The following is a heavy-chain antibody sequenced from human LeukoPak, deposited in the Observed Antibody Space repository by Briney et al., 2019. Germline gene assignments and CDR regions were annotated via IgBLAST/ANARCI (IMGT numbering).Heavy chain of an antibody. J-gene: IGHJ4*02. CDR3: ARDPSHYDFWRGYFDY. Sequence: SVKVSCKASGGTFSSYAISWVRQAPGQGLEWMGGIIPIFGTANYAQKFQGRVTITADESTSTAYMELSSLRSEDTAVYYCARDPSHYDFWRGYFDYWGQGTLVAVSS. CDR2: IIPIFGTA. CDR1: GGTFSSYA. D-gene: IGHD3-3*01. V-gene: IGHV1-69*01.